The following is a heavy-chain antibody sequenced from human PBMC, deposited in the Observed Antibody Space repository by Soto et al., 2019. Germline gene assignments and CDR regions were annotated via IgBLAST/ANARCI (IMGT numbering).Heavy chain of an antibody. Sequence: ASVKVSCKASGYTFTIYGIIWVRQAPGQGLEWMGLISAYNGNTNYAQKLQGRVTMTTDTSTSTAYMELRSLRSDDTAVYYCARDSCSGGSCYTILVFDYWGQGTLVTVSS. CDR3: ARDSCSGGSCYTILVFDY. CDR2: ISAYNGNT. D-gene: IGHD2-15*01. CDR1: GYTFTIYG. J-gene: IGHJ4*02. V-gene: IGHV1-18*01.